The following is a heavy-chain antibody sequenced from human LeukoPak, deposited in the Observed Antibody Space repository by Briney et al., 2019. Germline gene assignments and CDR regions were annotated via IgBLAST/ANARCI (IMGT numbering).Heavy chain of an antibody. CDR2: ITHSGST. D-gene: IGHD2-2*01. Sequence: SETLSLTCAVYGGSFSGYYWSWLRRPSGKGLEWVGEITHSGSTNYNPSLKSRVTISVDTSKNQLSLKLSSVTAADTALYYCARGPVVPAAMAYGMDVWGKGTTVTVSS. J-gene: IGHJ6*04. V-gene: IGHV4-34*01. CDR3: ARGPVVPAAMAYGMDV. CDR1: GGSFSGYY.